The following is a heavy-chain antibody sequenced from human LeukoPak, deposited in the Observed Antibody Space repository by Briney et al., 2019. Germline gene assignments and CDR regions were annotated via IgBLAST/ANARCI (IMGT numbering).Heavy chain of an antibody. D-gene: IGHD6-13*01. V-gene: IGHV3-43*02. CDR1: GFIFDDYA. Sequence: GGSLRLSCAASGFIFDDYAMHWVRQAPGKGLEWVSLISGNGGTTYYADSVKGRFTISRGNSKNSLSLQMNSLRTEDTALYYCAKVRYTSTWAIFDFWGQGTLVTVSS. J-gene: IGHJ4*02. CDR3: AKVRYTSTWAIFDF. CDR2: ISGNGGTT.